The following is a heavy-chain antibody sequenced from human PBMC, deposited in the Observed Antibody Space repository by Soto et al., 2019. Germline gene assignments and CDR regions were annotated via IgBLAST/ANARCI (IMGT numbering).Heavy chain of an antibody. CDR3: ARPSSPNMYSSGWYGY. J-gene: IGHJ4*02. CDR1: GFTFSSYA. Sequence: PGGSLRLSCEASGFTFSSYAMHWVRQAPGEGLEYVSAISGNGGTTYYADSVKGRFTISRDNSKNTLYLQMNSLRAEDTAVYYCARPSSPNMYSSGWYGYWGQGALVTVSS. V-gene: IGHV3-64*04. CDR2: ISGNGGTT. D-gene: IGHD6-19*01.